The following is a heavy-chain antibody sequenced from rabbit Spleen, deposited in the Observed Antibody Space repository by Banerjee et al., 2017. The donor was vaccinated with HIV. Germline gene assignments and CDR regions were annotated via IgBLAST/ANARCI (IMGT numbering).Heavy chain of an antibody. CDR2: IDLVFGST. V-gene: IGHV1S47*01. D-gene: IGHD4-1*01. J-gene: IGHJ3*01. CDR1: GFDFSSYY. CDR3: ARDGISFVSTGWGLTRLDL. Sequence: QEQLVESGGGLVQPGGSLKLSCKASGFDFSSYYMNWVRQAPGKGLEWIGYIDLVFGSTYYASWVNGRFTISRSTSLNTVTLQMTSLTPADTATYFCARDGISFVSTGWGLTRLDLWGPGTLVTVS.